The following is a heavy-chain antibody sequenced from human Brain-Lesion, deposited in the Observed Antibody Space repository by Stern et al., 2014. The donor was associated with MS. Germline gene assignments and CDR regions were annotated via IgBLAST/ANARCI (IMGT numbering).Heavy chain of an antibody. Sequence: VQLVESGGGLVQPGGAVRLYWGASGLTFSKYWMNWVRQAPGKGLVCVSRVNNDGRRTSYADSVKGRFTMSRDNAKNTLYLQMNSLRVEDTAIYYCARGERWFDSWGQGTLVTVSS. CDR3: ARGERWFDS. D-gene: IGHD3-10*01. CDR1: GLTFSKYW. CDR2: VNNDGRRT. J-gene: IGHJ5*01. V-gene: IGHV3-74*02.